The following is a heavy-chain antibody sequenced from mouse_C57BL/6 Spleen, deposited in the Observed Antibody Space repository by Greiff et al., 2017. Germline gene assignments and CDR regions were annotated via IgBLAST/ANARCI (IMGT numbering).Heavy chain of an antibody. J-gene: IGHJ3*01. Sequence: VQLQQSGPELVKPGASVKISCKASGYSFTGYYMNWVKQSPEKSLEWIGAINPSTGGTTYNQKFKAKATLTVDKSSSTAYMQLNSLTSGRSEVDYGAKHYDYEEGFVYGGQGTLVTVSA. CDR3: AKHYDYEEGFVY. CDR2: INPSTGGT. CDR1: GYSFTGYY. D-gene: IGHD2-4*01. V-gene: IGHV1-42*01.